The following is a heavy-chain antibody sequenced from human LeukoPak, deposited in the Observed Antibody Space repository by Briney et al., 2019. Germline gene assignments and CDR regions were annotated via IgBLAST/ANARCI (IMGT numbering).Heavy chain of an antibody. Sequence: GGSLRLSCAVSGFTFSSYSMNWVRQAPGKGLEWVSSISTTSSYIYYADSVKGRFTISRDNAKNSLYLQMNSLRAEDTAVYYCARDWYGSGLDAFDIWGQGTMVTVSS. CDR2: ISTTSSYI. J-gene: IGHJ3*02. CDR1: GFTFSSYS. D-gene: IGHD3-10*01. V-gene: IGHV3-21*01. CDR3: ARDWYGSGLDAFDI.